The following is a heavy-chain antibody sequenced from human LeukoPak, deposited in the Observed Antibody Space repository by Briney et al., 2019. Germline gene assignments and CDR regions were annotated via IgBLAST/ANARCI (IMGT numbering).Heavy chain of an antibody. CDR3: ARDAGIVAFDI. V-gene: IGHV3-21*01. CDR2: ISSSLNM. CDR1: GFTFGGYT. D-gene: IGHD2-15*01. Sequence: GGSLRLSCAASGFTFGGYTINWVRLAPGKGLEWVSSISSSLNMYFAESVKGRFTISRDSARNSVSLQLNSLRVEDTAVYYCARDAGIVAFDIWGQGTVVTVSS. J-gene: IGHJ3*02.